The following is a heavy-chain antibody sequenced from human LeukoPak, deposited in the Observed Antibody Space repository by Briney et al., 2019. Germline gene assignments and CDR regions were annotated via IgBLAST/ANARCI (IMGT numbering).Heavy chain of an antibody. CDR2: INPNSGGT. Sequence: ASVKVSCKSSGYTFTGYYMHWVRQAPGQGLEWMGRINPNSGGTNYAQKFQGRVTITMATSISTAYMELSRLRSDDTAVYYCARDLDSVAAADYWGQGTLVAVSS. D-gene: IGHD6-13*01. CDR3: ARDLDSVAAADY. CDR1: GYTFTGYY. J-gene: IGHJ4*02. V-gene: IGHV1-2*06.